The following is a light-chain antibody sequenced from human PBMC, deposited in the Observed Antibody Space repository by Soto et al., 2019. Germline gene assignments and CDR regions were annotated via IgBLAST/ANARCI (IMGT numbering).Light chain of an antibody. CDR3: CSYAGSSTYV. CDR2: EVS. CDR1: SSDVGSYNL. Sequence: QSVLTQPASVSGSPGQSITISCTGTSSDVGSYNLVSWYQQHPGKAPKLMIYEVSKRPSGVSNRFSGSKSGNTAPLTISGLQAEDEADYYCCSYAGSSTYVFGTGTKVTV. J-gene: IGLJ1*01. V-gene: IGLV2-23*02.